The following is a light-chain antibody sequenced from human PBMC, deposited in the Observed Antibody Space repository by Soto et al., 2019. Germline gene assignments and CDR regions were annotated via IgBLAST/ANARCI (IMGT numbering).Light chain of an antibody. CDR2: DNT. Sequence: QSVLTQPPSVSAAPGQKVTISCSKSNFDIGNVFVSWYQQLPGTAPKLLIYDNTKRPSGIPDRFSASKSGTSVTLGITGLQTGDEGDYYCGAWDGSLNWVFGGGTKLTVL. CDR1: NFDIGNVF. J-gene: IGLJ3*02. CDR3: GAWDGSLNWV. V-gene: IGLV1-51*01.